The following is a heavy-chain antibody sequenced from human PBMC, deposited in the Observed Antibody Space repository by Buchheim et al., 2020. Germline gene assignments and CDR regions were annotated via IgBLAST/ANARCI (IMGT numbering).Heavy chain of an antibody. J-gene: IGHJ6*02. CDR2: ISGSGDNT. V-gene: IGHV3-23*01. Sequence: EVQLLESGGGLVQPGGSLRLSCAASGLTFRNFAMSWVRQAPGKGLEWVSSISGSGDNTYYADSVKGRFTIPRDNSKKPPYLQMNSLRADDTAVYYCAKDRQVMDVWGQGTT. CDR3: AKDRQVMDV. CDR1: GLTFRNFA.